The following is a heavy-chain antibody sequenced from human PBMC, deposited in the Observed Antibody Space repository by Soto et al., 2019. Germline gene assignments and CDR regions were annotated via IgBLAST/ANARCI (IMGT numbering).Heavy chain of an antibody. V-gene: IGHV3-30*18. Sequence: GGSLRLSCAASGFTFSSYGMHWVRQAPGKGLEWVAVISYDGSNKYYADSVKGRFTISRDNSKNTLYLQMNSLRAEDTAVYYCAKGMYSSGYYYVGYYYYYYGMDVWGQGTTVTVSS. J-gene: IGHJ6*02. CDR2: ISYDGSNK. D-gene: IGHD3-22*01. CDR3: AKGMYSSGYYYVGYYYYYYGMDV. CDR1: GFTFSSYG.